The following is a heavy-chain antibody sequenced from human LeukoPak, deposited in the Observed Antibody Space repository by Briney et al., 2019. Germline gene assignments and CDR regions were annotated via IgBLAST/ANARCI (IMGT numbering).Heavy chain of an antibody. V-gene: IGHV3-74*01. CDR2: INSDGFNT. CDR1: GFTFSSYA. J-gene: IGHJ6*03. Sequence: PGGSLRPSCAASGFTFSSYAMSWVRQAPGEGLVWVSRINSDGFNTNYADSVKGRFTVSRDNAKKTLYLQMKSLRAEDTAVYYCAKVAASYYYYMDVWGKGTTVTVSS. D-gene: IGHD6-13*01. CDR3: AKVAASYYYYMDV.